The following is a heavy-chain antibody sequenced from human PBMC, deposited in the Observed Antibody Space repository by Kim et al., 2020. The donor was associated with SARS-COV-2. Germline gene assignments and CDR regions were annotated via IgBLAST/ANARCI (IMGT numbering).Heavy chain of an antibody. D-gene: IGHD4-17*01. CDR1: GFTFSSYA. Sequence: GGSLRLSCAASGFTFSSYAMHWVRQAPGKGLEWVAVIPYDGSNKYYADSVKGRFTISRDNSKNTLYLQMNSLRAEDTAVYYCAREDPVYGDYDSGAFDIWGQGTMVTDSS. V-gene: IGHV3-30-3*01. J-gene: IGHJ3*02. CDR2: IPYDGSNK. CDR3: AREDPVYGDYDSGAFDI.